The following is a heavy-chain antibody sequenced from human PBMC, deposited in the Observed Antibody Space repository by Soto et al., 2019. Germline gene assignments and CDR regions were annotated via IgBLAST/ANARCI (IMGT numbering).Heavy chain of an antibody. Sequence: GGSLRLSCAASGFTFSSYWMSWVRQAPGKGLEWVANIKQDGSEKYYVDSVKGRFTISRDNAKNSLYRQINSLRAEDTALYYCARVSDYDYYYYDYMDIWGKGTTVTVSS. CDR1: GFTFSSYW. D-gene: IGHD5-12*01. V-gene: IGHV3-7*01. CDR3: ARVSDYDYYYYDYMDI. CDR2: IKQDGSEK. J-gene: IGHJ6*03.